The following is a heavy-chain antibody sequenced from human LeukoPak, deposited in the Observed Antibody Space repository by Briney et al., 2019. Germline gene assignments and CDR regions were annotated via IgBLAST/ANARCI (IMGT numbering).Heavy chain of an antibody. V-gene: IGHV4-4*02. J-gene: IGHJ4*02. CDR1: GGSISSSNW. CDR3: ATSSTWYVDDY. D-gene: IGHD6-13*01. CDR2: IYHSGST. Sequence: SGTLSLTCAVSGGSISSSNWWSWVRQPPGKGLEWIGEIYHSGSTNYNPSLKSRVTISVDTSKNQFSLKLNSVTAADTAVYYCATSSTWYVDDYWGQGTLVTVSS.